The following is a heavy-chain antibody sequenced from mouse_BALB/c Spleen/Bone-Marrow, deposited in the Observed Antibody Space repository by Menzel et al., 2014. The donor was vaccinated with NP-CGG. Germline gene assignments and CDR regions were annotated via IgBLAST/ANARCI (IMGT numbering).Heavy chain of an antibody. V-gene: IGHV5-12-1*01. D-gene: IGHD2-1*01. CDR3: ARHGGNHVYYAMDY. CDR1: GFAFSSYD. J-gene: IGHJ4*01. CDR2: ISSGGGST. Sequence: EVQLVESGGGLVKPGGPLKLSCAASGFAFSSYDMSWVRQTPEKRLEWVAYISSGGGSTYYPDTVKGRFTISRDNAKNTLYLQMSSLKSEDTAMYYCARHGGNHVYYAMDYWGQGTSVTVSS.